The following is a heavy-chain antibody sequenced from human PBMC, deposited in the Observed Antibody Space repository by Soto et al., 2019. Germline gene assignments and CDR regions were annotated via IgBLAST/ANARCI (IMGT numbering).Heavy chain of an antibody. CDR1: GFTFSSYG. V-gene: IGHV3-30*03. CDR3: AASIFGVVIPPVGFDP. J-gene: IGHJ5*02. D-gene: IGHD3-3*01. Sequence: PGGSLRLSCAASGFTFSSYGMHWVRQAPGKGLEWVAVISYDGSNKYYADSVKGRFTISRDNSKNTLYLQMNSLRAEDTAVYFCAASIFGVVIPPVGFDPWGQGTLVTVSS. CDR2: ISYDGSNK.